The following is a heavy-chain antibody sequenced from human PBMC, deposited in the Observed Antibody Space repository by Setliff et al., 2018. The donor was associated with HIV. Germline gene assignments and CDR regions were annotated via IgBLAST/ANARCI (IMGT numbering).Heavy chain of an antibody. CDR1: GFTFSDYY. V-gene: IGHV3-11*06. CDR2: ISSSSSYT. CDR3: ARDRQPLSSSGWGSHMDV. D-gene: IGHD6-19*01. Sequence: AGGSLRLSCVTSGFTFSDYYMSWIRQAPGKGLEWVSYISSSSSYTNYADSVKGRFTISRDNSKNTLYLQMGSLRTEDMAVYFCARDRQPLSSSGWGSHMDVWGQGTTVTVSS. J-gene: IGHJ6*02.